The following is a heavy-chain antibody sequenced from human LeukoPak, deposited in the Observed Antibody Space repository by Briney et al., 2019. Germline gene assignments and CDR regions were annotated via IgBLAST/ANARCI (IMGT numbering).Heavy chain of an antibody. CDR1: GYSITSGYY. D-gene: IGHD6-19*01. V-gene: IGHV4-38-2*01. J-gene: IGHJ4*02. Sequence: PSETLSLTCAVSGYSITSGYYCAWIRQPPGKGLEWIGNIYHSGSTYYNASLKSRVTISVDTSKNQFSLKLSSVTAADTAVYYCARVFGSGWYFDYWGQGTRVTVSS. CDR3: ARVFGSGWYFDY. CDR2: IYHSGST.